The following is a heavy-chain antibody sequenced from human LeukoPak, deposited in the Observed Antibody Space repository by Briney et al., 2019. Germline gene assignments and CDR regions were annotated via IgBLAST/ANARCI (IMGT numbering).Heavy chain of an antibody. J-gene: IGHJ4*02. V-gene: IGHV4-59*02. Sequence: SETLSLTCTVSGGSVNGYYWSWVRQSPGKGLEWIGYISDSGSTNYNPSLKSRVTISVDTSKNQFSLKLSSVTAADTAVYYCASRKLGNDYWGQGTLVTVSS. CDR2: ISDSGST. D-gene: IGHD7-27*01. CDR1: GGSVNGYY. CDR3: ASRKLGNDY.